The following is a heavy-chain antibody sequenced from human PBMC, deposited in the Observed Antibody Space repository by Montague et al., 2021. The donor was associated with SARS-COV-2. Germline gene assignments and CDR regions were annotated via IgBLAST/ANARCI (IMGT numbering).Heavy chain of an antibody. J-gene: IGHJ4*02. D-gene: IGHD6-13*01. CDR3: ATGFSGYSSSWFDKPLLEVEHAGPEFDY. CDR1: GYSISSSNW. CDR2: IYYSGST. Sequence: SETLSLTCAVSGYSISSSNWWGWIRQPPGKGLEWIGYIYYSGSTYYNPSLKSRVTMSVDTPKNQFSLKLSSVTAVDTAVYYCATGFSGYSSSWFDKPLLEVEHAGPEFDYWGQGTLVTVSS. V-gene: IGHV4-28*01.